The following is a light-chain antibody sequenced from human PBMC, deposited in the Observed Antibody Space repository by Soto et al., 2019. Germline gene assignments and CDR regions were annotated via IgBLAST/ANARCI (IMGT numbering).Light chain of an antibody. J-gene: IGKJ5*01. CDR1: QSVSSSY. Sequence: EIVLTQSPGTLSLSPGERATLSCRASQSVSSSYLAWYQQKPGQAPRLLIYGASGRATGIPDRFSGSVSGTDFTLTISRLEPKDFAVYYCQQYGSSPPVTFGQGTRLEIK. V-gene: IGKV3-20*01. CDR2: GAS. CDR3: QQYGSSPPVT.